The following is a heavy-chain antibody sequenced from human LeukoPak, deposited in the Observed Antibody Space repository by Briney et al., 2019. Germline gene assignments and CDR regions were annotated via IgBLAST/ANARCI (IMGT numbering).Heavy chain of an antibody. CDR1: GYSFTNYW. J-gene: IGHJ4*02. D-gene: IGHD5-24*01. V-gene: IGHV5-51*01. Sequence: GESLKISCKGSGYSFTNYWIGWVRQMPGKGLEWMGIIYPGDSDTRYSPSFQGQVTISADKSISTAYLQWSSLKASDTAMYYCARGSSRDGYNYVYWGQGTLVTVSS. CDR3: ARGSSRDGYNYVY. CDR2: IYPGDSDT.